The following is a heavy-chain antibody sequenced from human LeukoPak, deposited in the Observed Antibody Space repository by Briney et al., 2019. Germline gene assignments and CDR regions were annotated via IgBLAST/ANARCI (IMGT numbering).Heavy chain of an antibody. D-gene: IGHD2-8*01. CDR3: ARGFCTIDNCDNWFDP. V-gene: IGHV5-51*01. J-gene: IGHJ5*02. CDR1: GYSFTTFW. Sequence: GDSLKISCKGFGYSFTTFWIGWVRQMPGKGLEWMRTIYPGDSDTRYSPSFQGQVTISADKSINTAYLQWSSLKASDTAMYYCARGFCTIDNCDNWFDPWGQGTLVTVSS. CDR2: IYPGDSDT.